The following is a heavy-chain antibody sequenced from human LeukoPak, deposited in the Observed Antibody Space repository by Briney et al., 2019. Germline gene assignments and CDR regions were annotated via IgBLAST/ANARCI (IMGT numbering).Heavy chain of an antibody. V-gene: IGHV1-18*01. CDR2: ISNYNGLA. CDR1: GYTFTNDG. J-gene: IGHJ4*02. CDR3: VRDERAVTAGGEYYFDY. Sequence: ASVKVSCKASGYTFTNDGVSWVRQAPGRGLEWVGWISNYNGLAHSAPRFQGRVTVTTDTFTSTAYMELRSLTSDDTAVYFCVRDERAVTAGGEYYFDYWGQGTLVTVSS. D-gene: IGHD2-21*01.